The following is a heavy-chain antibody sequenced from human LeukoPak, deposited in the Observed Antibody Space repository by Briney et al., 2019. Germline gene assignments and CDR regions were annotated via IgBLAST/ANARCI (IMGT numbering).Heavy chain of an antibody. J-gene: IGHJ4*02. Sequence: ASVKVSCKASGYTFTGYYMHWVRQAPGQGLEWMGWINPNSGGTNYAQKFQGRVTMTRDTSISTAYMELSRLRSDGTAVYYCARSQEESYDYVWGSYRLGSLDYWGQGTLVTVSS. CDR2: INPNSGGT. V-gene: IGHV1-2*02. D-gene: IGHD3-16*02. CDR3: ARSQEESYDYVWGSYRLGSLDY. CDR1: GYTFTGYY.